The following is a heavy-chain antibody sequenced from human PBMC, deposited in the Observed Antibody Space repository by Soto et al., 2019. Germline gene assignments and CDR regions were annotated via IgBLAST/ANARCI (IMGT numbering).Heavy chain of an antibody. D-gene: IGHD2-2*01. V-gene: IGHV1-18*04. J-gene: IGHJ2*01. Sequence: QVQLVQSGAEVKKPGASVKVSCKASGYTFTSYGISWVRQAPGQGLEWMGWISAYNGNTNYAQKLQGRVTMTTETSTSTAYMELRSLRSDDTAVYSCARGEVDCSSTSCYPWWYFDLWGRGTLVTVSS. CDR3: ARGEVDCSSTSCYPWWYFDL. CDR2: ISAYNGNT. CDR1: GYTFTSYG.